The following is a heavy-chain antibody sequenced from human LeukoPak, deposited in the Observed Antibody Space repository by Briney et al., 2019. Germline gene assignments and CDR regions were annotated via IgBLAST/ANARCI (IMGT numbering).Heavy chain of an antibody. CDR2: MFYSGTT. D-gene: IGHD3-10*01. CDR1: GGSISSGGYY. Sequence: PSQTLSLTCTVSGGSISSGGYYWSWIRQHPGKGLELIGYMFYSGTTSYNPSLKTRVTISIDTSKNQFSLKLSSVTAADTAVYYCARVLRPMASQYYFDYWGQGTLVTVSS. CDR3: ARVLRPMASQYYFDY. V-gene: IGHV4-31*03. J-gene: IGHJ4*02.